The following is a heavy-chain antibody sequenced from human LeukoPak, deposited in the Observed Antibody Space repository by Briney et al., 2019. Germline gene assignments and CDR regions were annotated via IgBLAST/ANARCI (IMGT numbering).Heavy chain of an antibody. D-gene: IGHD6-19*01. CDR1: GYTFTGYY. V-gene: IGHV1-2*02. J-gene: IGHJ4*02. CDR2: INPNSGGT. Sequence: GASVKVSCKASGYTFTGYYMHWVRQALGQGLEWMGWINPNSGGTNYAQKFQGRVTMTRDTSISTAYMELSRLRSDDTAVYYCAREPIAVAGPADYWGQGTLVTVSS. CDR3: AREPIAVAGPADY.